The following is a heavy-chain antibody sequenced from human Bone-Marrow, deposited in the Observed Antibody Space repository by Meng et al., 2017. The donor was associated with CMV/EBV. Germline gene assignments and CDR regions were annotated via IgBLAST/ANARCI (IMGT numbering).Heavy chain of an antibody. D-gene: IGHD4-11*01. J-gene: IGHJ3*02. CDR3: ARGALDDSDSWHALEI. CDR1: GFTLSPYA. Sequence: GESLKISCAASGFTLSPYAVHWVRQAPGKGLEWLAVISYDASHKYHAASDRGRFTISRDNSKNTVDLQMTNLRTEDTALYYCARGALDDSDSWHALEIWGQGTMVTVSS. V-gene: IGHV3-30*04. CDR2: ISYDASHK.